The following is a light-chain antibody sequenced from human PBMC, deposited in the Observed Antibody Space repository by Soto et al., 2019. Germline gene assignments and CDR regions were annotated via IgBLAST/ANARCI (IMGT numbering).Light chain of an antibody. Sequence: DIQMTQSPSTLSASVGDGVTITCRASQNIGSWLAWYQQKPGEAPKLLISKATNLQSGVPSRFSGSGSGTDFILTISSLQPLDSATYFCQQYNDFQYSFGQGTKLDI. J-gene: IGKJ2*01. V-gene: IGKV1-5*03. CDR1: QNIGSW. CDR3: QQYNDFQYS. CDR2: KAT.